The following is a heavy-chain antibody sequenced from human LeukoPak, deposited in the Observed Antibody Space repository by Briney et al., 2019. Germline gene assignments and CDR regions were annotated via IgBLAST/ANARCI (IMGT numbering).Heavy chain of an antibody. CDR1: GYTFTDYY. V-gene: IGHV1-2*02. CDR2: IDANTGRT. D-gene: IGHD3-10*01. Sequence: GASVKVSCKPSGYTFTDYYLHWVRQAPGQGLEWMAWIDANTGRTNYAENFQGRVTMTRDTSVSTAYMDLSRLGSDDTAVYYCARTPVTVIRGVIEDGMDFWGQGTTVTVSS. J-gene: IGHJ6*02. CDR3: ARTPVTVIRGVIEDGMDF.